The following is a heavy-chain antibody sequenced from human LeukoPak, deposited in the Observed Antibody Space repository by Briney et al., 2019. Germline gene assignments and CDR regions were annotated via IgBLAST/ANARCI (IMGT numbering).Heavy chain of an antibody. CDR3: ATGVHDYVWGSYRPFDY. CDR1: GYTLTELS. V-gene: IGHV1-24*01. CDR2: FDPEDGET. J-gene: IGHJ4*02. Sequence: ASVKVSCKVSGYTLTELSMHWVRQAPGKGLEWMGGFDPEDGETIYAQKFQGRVTMTEDTSTDTAYMELSSLRSEDTAVYYCATGVHDYVWGSYRPFDYWGQGTLVTVPS. D-gene: IGHD3-16*02.